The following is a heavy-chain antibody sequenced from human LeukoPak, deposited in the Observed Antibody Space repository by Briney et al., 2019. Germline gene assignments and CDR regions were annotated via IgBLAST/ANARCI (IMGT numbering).Heavy chain of an antibody. CDR1: GFTFSSYA. V-gene: IGHV3-23*01. D-gene: IGHD6-13*01. CDR3: AKDLSSSSWYAEYYFDY. CDR2: ISGSGGST. J-gene: IGHJ4*02. Sequence: GGSLRLSCAASGFTFSSYAMSWVRQAPGKGLEWVPAISGSGGSTYYADSVKGRFTISRDNSKNTLYLQMNSLRAEDTAVYYCAKDLSSSSWYAEYYFDYWGQGTLVTVSS.